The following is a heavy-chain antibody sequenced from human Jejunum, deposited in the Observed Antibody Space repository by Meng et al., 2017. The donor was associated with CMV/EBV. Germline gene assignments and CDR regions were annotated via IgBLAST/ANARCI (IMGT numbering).Heavy chain of an antibody. J-gene: IGHJ4*02. CDR1: RGSINYNS. D-gene: IGHD3-10*01. Sequence: SRGSINYNSWSWIRQSARNGLEWIGSVSYSGSTNYNPSLKSRVSISMDTSENQFSLKVTSVTAGDTAVYYCARWSGSESYPSADYWGQGTRVTVSS. CDR3: ARWSGSESYPSADY. CDR2: VSYSGST. V-gene: IGHV4-59*01.